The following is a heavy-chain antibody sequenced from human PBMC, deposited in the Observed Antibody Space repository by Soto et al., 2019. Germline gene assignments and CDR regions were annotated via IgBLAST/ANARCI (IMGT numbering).Heavy chain of an antibody. D-gene: IGHD6-13*01. CDR1: GGSISSYY. J-gene: IGHJ5*02. CDR3: ARELGAAAGNNWFDP. V-gene: IGHV4-59*01. CDR2: IYYSGST. Sequence: SQTLSLTCTVSGGSISSYYWSWIRQPPGKGLEWIGYIYYSGSTNYNPSLKSRVTISVDTSKNQFSLKLSSVTAADTAVYYCARELGAAAGNNWFDPWGQGTLVTVSS.